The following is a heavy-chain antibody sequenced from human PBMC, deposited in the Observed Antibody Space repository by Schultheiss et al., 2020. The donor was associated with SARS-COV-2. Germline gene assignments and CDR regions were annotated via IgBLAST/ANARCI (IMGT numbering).Heavy chain of an antibody. D-gene: IGHD2-2*01. Sequence: GGSLRLSCAVSGFTVSSQYMSWLRQAPGKGLEWVSVVYSGGDTHYADSVKGRFTISRDNAKNSLYLQMNSLRAEDTAVYYCAREYCSSSTCSSLDYWGQGTLVTVSS. CDR1: GFTVSSQY. V-gene: IGHV3-53*01. CDR3: AREYCSSSTCSSLDY. J-gene: IGHJ4*02. CDR2: VYSGGDT.